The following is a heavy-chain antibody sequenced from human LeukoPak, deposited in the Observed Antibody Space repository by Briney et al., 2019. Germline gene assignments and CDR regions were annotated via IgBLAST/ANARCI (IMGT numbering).Heavy chain of an antibody. D-gene: IGHD6-13*01. V-gene: IGHV3-48*01. Sequence: GGSLRLSCAASGFTFSSYGMNWVRRAPGKGLEWVSYISSSSTTKYYADSVKGRFTISRDSARNSLYLEMHSLRAEDTAVYYCARDLKAYSSSGGVDYWGQGTLVTVSS. J-gene: IGHJ4*02. CDR3: ARDLKAYSSSGGVDY. CDR2: ISSSSTTK. CDR1: GFTFSSYG.